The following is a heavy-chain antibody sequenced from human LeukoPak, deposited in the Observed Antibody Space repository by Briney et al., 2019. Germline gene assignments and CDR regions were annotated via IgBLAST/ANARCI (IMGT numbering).Heavy chain of an antibody. J-gene: IGHJ4*02. CDR2: ISGSDAGT. Sequence: GGSLRLSCAASRFTFSTYAMSWVRQAPGKRLEWVSAISGSDAGTYYADSVKGRFTISRDNSKNTLYLQMNSLRAEDTAGYYCAKVLGTWYYYDSSGPLHNFDYWGQGTLVTVSS. CDR3: AKVLGTWYYYDSSGPLHNFDY. CDR1: RFTFSTYA. V-gene: IGHV3-23*01. D-gene: IGHD3-22*01.